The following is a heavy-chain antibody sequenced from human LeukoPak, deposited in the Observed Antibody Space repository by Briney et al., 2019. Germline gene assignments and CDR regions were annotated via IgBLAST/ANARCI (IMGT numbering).Heavy chain of an antibody. Sequence: SETLSLTCTVSGGSINGYYWSWIRQPAGKGLEWIGRIYNSESINYNPSLKSRVTMSVDTSKNQFSLKLSSVTAADTAVYYCARATYDGYYYYYMDVWGKGTTVTVSS. CDR2: IYNSESI. CDR1: GGSINGYY. J-gene: IGHJ6*03. CDR3: ARATYDGYYYYYMDV. V-gene: IGHV4-4*07. D-gene: IGHD3-22*01.